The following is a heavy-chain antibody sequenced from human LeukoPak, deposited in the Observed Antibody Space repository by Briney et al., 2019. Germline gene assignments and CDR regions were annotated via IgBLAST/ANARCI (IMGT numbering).Heavy chain of an antibody. J-gene: IGHJ2*01. Sequence: PGGSLRLSCAASGFTFSSYGMHWVRQAPGKGLEWVAVIWYDGSNKYYADSVKGRFTISRDNSKNTLYLQVNSLRAEDTAVYYCARHVPPYYYDSSGSYWYFDLWGRGTLVTVSS. CDR3: ARHVPPYYYDSSGSYWYFDL. D-gene: IGHD3-22*01. CDR2: IWYDGSNK. V-gene: IGHV3-33*01. CDR1: GFTFSSYG.